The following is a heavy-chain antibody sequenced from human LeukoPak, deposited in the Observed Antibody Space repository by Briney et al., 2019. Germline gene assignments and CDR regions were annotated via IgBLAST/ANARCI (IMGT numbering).Heavy chain of an antibody. D-gene: IGHD6-19*01. Sequence: GGSLRLSCAASGFTFSSYAMSWVRQAPGTGLEWVSAISGSGGSTYYADSVKGRFTISRDNSKNTLYLQMNSLRAEDTAVYYCAKEWAQYGSSGSFDYWGQGTLVTVSS. CDR3: AKEWAQYGSSGSFDY. CDR2: ISGSGGST. J-gene: IGHJ4*02. V-gene: IGHV3-23*01. CDR1: GFTFSSYA.